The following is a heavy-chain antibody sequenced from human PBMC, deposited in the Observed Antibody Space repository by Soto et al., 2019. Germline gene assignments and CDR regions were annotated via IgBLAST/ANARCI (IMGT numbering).Heavy chain of an antibody. CDR2: INHSGST. V-gene: IGHV4-34*01. Sequence: SETLSLTCAVYCGSFSGYYWSWIRQPPGKGLEWIGEINHSGSTNYNPSLKSRVTISVDTSKNQFSLRLSSVTAADTAVYYCARGRRVATIRKPDKYYYYGMDVWGQGTTVTVSS. J-gene: IGHJ6*02. D-gene: IGHD5-12*01. CDR1: CGSFSGYY. CDR3: ARGRRVATIRKPDKYYYYGMDV.